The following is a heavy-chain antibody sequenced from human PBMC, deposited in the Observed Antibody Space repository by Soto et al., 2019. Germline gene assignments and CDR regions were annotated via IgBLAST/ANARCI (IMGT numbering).Heavy chain of an antibody. V-gene: IGHV4-39*01. D-gene: IGHD3-22*01. J-gene: IGHJ6*02. CDR2: IYYSGST. Sequence: PSETLSLTFTVSGGSISSISYYWGWIRQPPGKGLEWIGSIYYSGSTYYNPSLKSRVTISVDTSKNQFSLKLSSVTAADTAVYYCARHERVVITHHYYGMVGWGQGTTVTVSS. CDR3: ARHERVVITHHYYGMVG. CDR1: GGSISSISYY.